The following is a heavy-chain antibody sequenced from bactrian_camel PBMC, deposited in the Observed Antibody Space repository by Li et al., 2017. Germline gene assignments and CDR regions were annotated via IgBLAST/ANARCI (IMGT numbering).Heavy chain of an antibody. D-gene: IGHD2*01. V-gene: IGHV3S40*01. J-gene: IGHJ4*01. CDR1: GFTFSSYD. Sequence: VQLVESGGGLVQPGGSLRLSCAASGFTFSSYDMSWVRQAPGKGLEWVSAIASGSTTYYTDSVKSRFTISREPIKNTVYLQMNSLKPEDTAVYYCVSLEGRPLVHQGTQVTVS. CDR2: IASGSTT.